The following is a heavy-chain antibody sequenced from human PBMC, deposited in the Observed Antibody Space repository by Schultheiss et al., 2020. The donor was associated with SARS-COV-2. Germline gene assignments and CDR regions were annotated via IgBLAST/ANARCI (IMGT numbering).Heavy chain of an antibody. CDR3: ASGGNSHYYYYYYMDV. V-gene: IGHV1-2*06. D-gene: IGHD4-23*01. J-gene: IGHJ6*03. Sequence: ASVKVSCNASGYTFTGYYMHWVRQAPGQGLEWVGRINPNSGATFYAQKFQGRVTMTRDTSITTAYMELSRLRSDDTAVYYCASGGNSHYYYYYYMDVWGKGTTVTVSS. CDR1: GYTFTGYY. CDR2: INPNSGAT.